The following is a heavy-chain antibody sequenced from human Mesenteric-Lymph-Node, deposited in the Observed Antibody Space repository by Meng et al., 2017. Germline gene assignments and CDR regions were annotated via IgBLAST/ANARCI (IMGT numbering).Heavy chain of an antibody. V-gene: IGHV3-23*01. CDR3: AKVLWTDYGGNSGVDYYYGMDV. J-gene: IGHJ6*02. CDR2: ISGSGGST. CDR1: GGTFSSYA. D-gene: IGHD4-23*01. Sequence: SCKASGGTFSSYAMSWVRQAPGKGLEWVSAISGSGGSTYYADSVKGRFTISRDNSKNTLYLQMNSLRAEDTAVYYCAKVLWTDYGGNSGVDYYYGMDVWGQGTTVTVSS.